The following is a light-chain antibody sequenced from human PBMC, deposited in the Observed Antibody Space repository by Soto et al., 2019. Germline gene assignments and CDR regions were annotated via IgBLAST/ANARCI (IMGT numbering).Light chain of an antibody. V-gene: IGKV3-20*01. CDR2: GAS. CDR1: QSVSSS. CDR3: QQYGSSPWT. J-gene: IGKJ1*01. Sequence: EIVLTQSPGTLSLSPGERATLSCRASQSVSSSLAWYQQKPGQAPRLLIHGASSRATGIPDRFSGSGSGTDFTLTISRLETEDFAVYYCQQYGSSPWTFGQGTKVDIK.